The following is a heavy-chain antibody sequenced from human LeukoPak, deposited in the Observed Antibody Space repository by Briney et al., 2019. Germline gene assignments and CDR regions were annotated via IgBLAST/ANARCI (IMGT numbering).Heavy chain of an antibody. CDR2: IYYSGST. CDR3: ARGTGSEAAGFSSGYDY. J-gene: IGHJ4*02. Sequence: PSETLSLTCTVSGGPISSTSYYWGWIRQPPGKGLEWIGSIYYSGSTYYNPSLKSRVTISVDTSKNQFSLKLSSVTAADTAVYYCARGTGSEAAGFSSGYDYWGQGTLVTVSS. D-gene: IGHD6-13*01. V-gene: IGHV4-39*07. CDR1: GGPISSTSYY.